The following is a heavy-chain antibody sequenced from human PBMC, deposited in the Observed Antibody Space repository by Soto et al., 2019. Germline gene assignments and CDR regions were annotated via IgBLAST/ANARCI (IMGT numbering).Heavy chain of an antibody. J-gene: IGHJ4*02. Sequence: EVQLLESGGDFVHPGGSARLSCAASGVSFTTYAFDWVRQTPGRGLEWVAGLGGNSRSAYYADSVEGRFTISRDNSRNTVFLQMNTLRVEDSATYSCKGHYYGSGTYPHFWGQGTLVTVAP. D-gene: IGHD3-10*01. CDR1: GVSFTTYA. CDR2: LGGNSRSA. CDR3: KGHYYGSGTYPHF. V-gene: IGHV3-23*01.